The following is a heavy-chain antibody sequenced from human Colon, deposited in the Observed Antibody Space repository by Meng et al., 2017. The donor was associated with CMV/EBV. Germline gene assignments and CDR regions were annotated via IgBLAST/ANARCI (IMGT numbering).Heavy chain of an antibody. J-gene: IGHJ6*02. D-gene: IGHD5-18*01. CDR1: GFTFSSYW. V-gene: IGHV3-74*01. CDR3: GYSYDYPYSSMDV. CDR2: INSDGRST. Sequence: GGSLRLSCAASGFTFSSYWMHWVRQAPGKGLVWVSRINSDGRSTSYADSVKGRFTISRDNGKNMLYLQMNSLRVEDTAVYYCGYSYDYPYSSMDVWGQGTTVTVSS.